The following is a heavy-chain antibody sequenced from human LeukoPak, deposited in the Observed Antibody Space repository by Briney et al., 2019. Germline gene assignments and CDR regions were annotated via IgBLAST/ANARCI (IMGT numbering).Heavy chain of an antibody. CDR3: AKDGLTRAFDI. CDR1: GFTFSSYG. J-gene: IGHJ3*02. Sequence: QTGGSLRLSCAASGFTFSSYGMHWVRQAPGKGLEWVAVISYDGSNKYYADSMKGRFTISRDNSKNTLYLQMNSLRAEDTAVYYCAKDGLTRAFDIWGQGTMVTVSS. CDR2: ISYDGSNK. V-gene: IGHV3-30*18. D-gene: IGHD3-10*01.